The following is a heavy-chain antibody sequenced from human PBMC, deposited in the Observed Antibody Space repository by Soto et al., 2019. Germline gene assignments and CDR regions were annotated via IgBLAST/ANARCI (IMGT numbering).Heavy chain of an antibody. D-gene: IGHD3-3*01. CDR1: GYTFNSYD. Sequence: ASVKVSCKASGYTFNSYDINWVRQATGQGLEWMGWMNPNSGNTGYAQKFQGRVTMTRNTSISTAYMELSSLRSEDTAVYYCARERGFWSGYSPYYYYYYMDVWGKGTTVTVSS. V-gene: IGHV1-8*01. CDR3: ARERGFWSGYSPYYYYYYMDV. J-gene: IGHJ6*03. CDR2: MNPNSGNT.